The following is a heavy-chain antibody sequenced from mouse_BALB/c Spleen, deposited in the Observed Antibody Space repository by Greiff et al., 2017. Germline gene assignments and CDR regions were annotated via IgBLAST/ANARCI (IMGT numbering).Heavy chain of an antibody. CDR3: ARAAYFYAMDY. Sequence: EVQRVESGGGLVQPGGSLRLSCATSGFTFTDYYMSWVRQPPGKALEWLGFIRNKANGYTTEYSASVKGRFTISRDNSQSILYLQMNTLRAEDSATYYCARAAYFYAMDYWGEGTSVTVSS. J-gene: IGHJ4*01. V-gene: IGHV7-3*02. CDR2: IRNKANGYTT. D-gene: IGHD2-10*01. CDR1: GFTFTDYY.